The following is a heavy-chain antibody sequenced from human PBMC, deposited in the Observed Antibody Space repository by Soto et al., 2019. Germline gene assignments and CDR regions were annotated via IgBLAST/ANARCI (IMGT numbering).Heavy chain of an antibody. CDR3: AKALGMTNYYYYYMDV. Sequence: PGGSLRLSCAAPGFTFSSYAMSWVRQAPGKGLEWVSAISGSGGSTYYADSVKGRFTISRDNSKNTLYLQMNSLRAEDTAVYYCAKALGMTNYYYYYMDVWGKGTTVTVSS. V-gene: IGHV3-23*01. CDR2: ISGSGGST. CDR1: GFTFSSYA. J-gene: IGHJ6*03.